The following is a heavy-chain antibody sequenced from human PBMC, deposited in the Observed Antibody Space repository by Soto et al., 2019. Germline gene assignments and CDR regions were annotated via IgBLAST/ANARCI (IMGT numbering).Heavy chain of an antibody. D-gene: IGHD3-10*01. V-gene: IGHV4-4*02. CDR1: SGSISSSNW. CDR3: ATGSGSYYSSRRNYYYYYYMDF. J-gene: IGHJ6*03. Sequence: SETLSLTCAVSSGSISSSNWWSWVRQPPGKGLEWIGEIYHSGSTNYNPSLKSRVTISVDKSKNQFSLKLSSVTAADTAVYYCATGSGSYYSSRRNYYYYYYMDFWGKGTTVTFSS. CDR2: IYHSGST.